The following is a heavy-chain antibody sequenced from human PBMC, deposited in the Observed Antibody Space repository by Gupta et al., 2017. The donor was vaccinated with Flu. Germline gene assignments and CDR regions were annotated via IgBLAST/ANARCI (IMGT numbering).Heavy chain of an antibody. CDR2: MSASGGST. D-gene: IGHD2-15*01. Sequence: VRKAPGKGLEWVSVMSASGGSTYSADSVQGRFTISRDNSKNTLYLQMNSLRAEDTAVYYCAKDRWGYCSGSRCYFDAFDMWCQVTVVTVSS. CDR3: AKDRWGYCSGSRCYFDAFDM. J-gene: IGHJ3*02. V-gene: IGHV3-23*01.